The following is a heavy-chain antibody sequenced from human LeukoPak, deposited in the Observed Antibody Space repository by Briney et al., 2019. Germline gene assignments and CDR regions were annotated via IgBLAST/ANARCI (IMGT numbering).Heavy chain of an antibody. CDR3: ARGRGLALRGFDP. CDR1: GGSIGSYY. D-gene: IGHD3/OR15-3a*01. CDR2: IVYTGRT. Sequence: SETLSLTCTVSGGSIGSYYWSWVRQPPEKGLEWIGNIVYTGRTNYNPSLKSRVTISVDTSKSQFSLKLSSVTAADTAVYYCARGRGLALRGFDPWGQGTLVTVSS. V-gene: IGHV4-59*01. J-gene: IGHJ5*02.